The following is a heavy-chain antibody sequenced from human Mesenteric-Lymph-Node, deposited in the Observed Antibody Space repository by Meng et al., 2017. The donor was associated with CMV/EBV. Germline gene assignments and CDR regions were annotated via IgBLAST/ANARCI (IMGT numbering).Heavy chain of an antibody. J-gene: IGHJ3*02. CDR3: AKDHSGWYQGDAFDI. V-gene: IGHV3-30-3*01. CDR1: GFTFSTYS. CDR2: ISYDGTST. D-gene: IGHD6-19*01. Sequence: GESLKISCAASGFTFSTYSMNWVRQAPGKGLEWVAVISYDGTSTYYADSVKGRFTMSRDNSKNTLYLQMNSLRAEDTAVYYCAKDHSGWYQGDAFDIWGQGTMVTVSS.